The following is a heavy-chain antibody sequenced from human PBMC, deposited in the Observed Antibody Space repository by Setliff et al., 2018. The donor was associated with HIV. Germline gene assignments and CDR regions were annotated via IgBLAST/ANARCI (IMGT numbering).Heavy chain of an antibody. Sequence: SATLSLTCTVSGGSISGDFWTWIWQPAGEGLEWIGRTHASGTTQCEPSLKNRCSMSIDTSKNQFSLKLSSVTAADTAVYYCARQTATGTSATFDSWGQGSLVTVSS. CDR2: THASGTT. D-gene: IGHD2-21*02. V-gene: IGHV4-4*07. CDR1: GGSISGDF. CDR3: ARQTATGTSATFDS. J-gene: IGHJ4*02.